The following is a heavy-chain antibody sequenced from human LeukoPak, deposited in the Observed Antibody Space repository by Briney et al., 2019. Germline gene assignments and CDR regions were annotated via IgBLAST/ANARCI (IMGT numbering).Heavy chain of an antibody. J-gene: IGHJ6*03. CDR1: GFTFSSYA. CDR3: ARGAGGYSYGRAGYMDV. CDR2: ISSNGGST. Sequence: GGSLRLSCAASGFTFSSYAMHWVRQAPGKGLEYVSAISSNGGSTYYANSVKGRFTISRDNSKSTLYLQMGSLRAEDMAVYYCARGAGGYSYGRAGYMDVWGKGTTVTVSS. V-gene: IGHV3-64*01. D-gene: IGHD5-18*01.